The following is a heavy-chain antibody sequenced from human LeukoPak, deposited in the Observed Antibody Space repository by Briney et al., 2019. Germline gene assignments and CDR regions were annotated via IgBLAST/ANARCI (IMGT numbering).Heavy chain of an antibody. J-gene: IGHJ4*02. V-gene: IGHV3-30*01. D-gene: IGHD2-15*01. Sequence: GGSLRLSCAASGFTFNAYAIHWVRQAPSKGLEWVAVVANDGRDKQYADSMKGRFTISRDNSENTLYLQMNTLRPEDTAVYCCARDRNSPATYYFDFWGQGTLVTVSS. CDR1: GFTFNAYA. CDR2: VANDGRDK. CDR3: ARDRNSPATYYFDF.